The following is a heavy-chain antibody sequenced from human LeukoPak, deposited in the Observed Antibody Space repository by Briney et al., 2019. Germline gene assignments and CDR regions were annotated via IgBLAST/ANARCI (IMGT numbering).Heavy chain of an antibody. D-gene: IGHD2-21*02. CDR1: GGSISNYY. J-gene: IGHJ6*02. CDR3: ARDGSEDVVVTAPNYYYGMDV. V-gene: IGHV4-4*07. CDR2: IYTNGNT. Sequence: SETLSLTCTVSGGSISNYYWTWIRQPAGKGLEWIGRIYTNGNTNYNPSLKSRVTMSVDTSKNQFSLKLSSVTAADTAVYYCARDGSEDVVVTAPNYYYGMDVWGQGTTVTVSS.